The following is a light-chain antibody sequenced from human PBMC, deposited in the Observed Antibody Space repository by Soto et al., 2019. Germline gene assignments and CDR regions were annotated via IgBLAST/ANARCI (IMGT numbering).Light chain of an antibody. CDR3: QQRSKWPPEVT. CDR1: QSISSTY. Sequence: EIVLTQSPGTLSLSPGERATLSCRASQSISSTYLAWYQQKPGQAPRLLFYGTSSRATGLPDRFSGSGSGTDFTLTISRLDPEDFAVYYCQQRSKWPPEVTFGQGTRMEIK. CDR2: GTS. J-gene: IGKJ5*01. V-gene: IGKV3D-20*02.